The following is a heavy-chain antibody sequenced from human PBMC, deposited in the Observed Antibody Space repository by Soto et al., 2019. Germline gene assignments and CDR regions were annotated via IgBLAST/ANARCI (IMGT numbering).Heavy chain of an antibody. V-gene: IGHV4-59*08. D-gene: IGHD5-18*01. CDR3: ARHERGYSYT. Sequence: QVQLQESGPGLVKPSETLSLTCTVSGGSISSYCWSWIRQPPGKGLEWIGYIYYSGSTNYNPSLKSRVTISVDTYKNQFSLKLSSVTAADTAVSYCARHERGYSYTWGQGTLVTVSS. J-gene: IGHJ4*02. CDR1: GGSISSYC. CDR2: IYYSGST.